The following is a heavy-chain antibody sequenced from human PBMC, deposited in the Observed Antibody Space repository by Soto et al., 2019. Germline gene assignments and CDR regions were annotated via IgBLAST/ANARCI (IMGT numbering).Heavy chain of an antibody. CDR2: IIPIFGTA. D-gene: IGHD3-10*01. Sequence: SVKVSCKASGGTFSSYAISWVRQAPGQGLEWMGGIIPIFGTANYAQKFQGRVTITADKSTSTAYMELSSLRSEETAVYYCARDRSSYYGSGSYYKRDYYYYGMDVWGQGTTVTVSS. J-gene: IGHJ6*02. V-gene: IGHV1-69*06. CDR1: GGTFSSYA. CDR3: ARDRSSYYGSGSYYKRDYYYYGMDV.